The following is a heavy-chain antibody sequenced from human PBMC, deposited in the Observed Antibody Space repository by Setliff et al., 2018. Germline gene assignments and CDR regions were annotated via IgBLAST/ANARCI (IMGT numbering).Heavy chain of an antibody. V-gene: IGHV3-15*01. J-gene: IGHJ4*02. Sequence: PGGSLRLSCTASGFTLTNAWINWVRQAPGKGLEWVGRIKSNTDGGTTDYAAPVKGRFTISRDDSENSVYLEMNRLNTDDTAVYYCARSPAFDYWGQGTLVTVSS. CDR1: GFTLTNAW. CDR3: ARSPAFDY. CDR2: IKSNTDGGTT. D-gene: IGHD2-15*01.